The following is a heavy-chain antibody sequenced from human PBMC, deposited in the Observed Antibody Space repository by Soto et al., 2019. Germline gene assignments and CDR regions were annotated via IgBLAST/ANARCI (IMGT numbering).Heavy chain of an antibody. CDR1: GGTFSSYT. CDR3: ARGIPIPYYDSSGYQIA. D-gene: IGHD3-22*01. Sequence: SVKVSCKASGGTFSSYTISWVRQAPGQGLEWMGRIIPILGIANYAQKFQGRVTITADKSTSTAYMELSSLRSEDTAVYYCARGIPIPYYDSSGYQIAWGQGTLVTV. V-gene: IGHV1-69*02. J-gene: IGHJ5*02. CDR2: IIPILGIA.